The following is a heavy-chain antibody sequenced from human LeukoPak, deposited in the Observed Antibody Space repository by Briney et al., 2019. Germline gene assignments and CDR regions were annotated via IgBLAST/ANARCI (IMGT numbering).Heavy chain of an antibody. Sequence: ASVKVSCKSSGYAFTSYAMHWVRQAPGQGLEWMGWVNAGNGNTKYSQKFQGRVTITRDTSASTAYMELSSLRSEDTAVYYCAKPHSSGWYVNWFDPWGQGTLVTVSS. CDR2: VNAGNGNT. CDR3: AKPHSSGWYVNWFDP. CDR1: GYAFTSYA. J-gene: IGHJ5*02. D-gene: IGHD6-19*01. V-gene: IGHV1-3*01.